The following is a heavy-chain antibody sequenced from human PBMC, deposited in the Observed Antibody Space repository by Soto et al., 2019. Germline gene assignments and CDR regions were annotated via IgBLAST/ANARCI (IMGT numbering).Heavy chain of an antibody. CDR2: ISGSGGIT. D-gene: IGHD6-19*01. CDR3: AKAEKSSAVAGYFDS. J-gene: IGHJ4*02. Sequence: GGSLRLSCAASGFTFSSYAMNWVRQAPGKGLEWVSAISGSGGITYYADSVKGRLTISRDNSKNTLYLQMNSLRAEDTAVYYCAKAEKSSAVAGYFDSWGQGTLVTVSS. CDR1: GFTFSSYA. V-gene: IGHV3-23*01.